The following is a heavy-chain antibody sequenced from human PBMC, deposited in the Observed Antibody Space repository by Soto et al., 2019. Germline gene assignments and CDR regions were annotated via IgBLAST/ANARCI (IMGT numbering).Heavy chain of an antibody. V-gene: IGHV4-31*03. J-gene: IGHJ4*02. D-gene: IGHD6-19*01. CDR1: GGSISSGGYY. CDR3: ARDRDGSGWYYFEY. Sequence: QVQLQESGPGLVKPSQTLSLTCTVSGGSISSGGYYWSWIRQHPGKGLEWIGYIYYRGSTYYNPSLKSRVTISVDTSKNQFSLKLSSVTAADTAVYYCARDRDGSGWYYFEYWGQGTLVTVSS. CDR2: IYYRGST.